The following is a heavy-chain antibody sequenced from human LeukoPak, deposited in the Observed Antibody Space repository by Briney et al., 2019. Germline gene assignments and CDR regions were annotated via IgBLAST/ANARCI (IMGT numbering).Heavy chain of an antibody. CDR3: ARDRQWLALYYFDY. D-gene: IGHD6-19*01. CDR2: ISAYNGNT. Sequence: ASVKVSCKASGYTFTGYYIHWVRQAPGQGLEWMGWISAYNGNTNYAQKLQGRVTMTTDTSTSTAYMELRSLRSDDTAVYYCARDRQWLALYYFDYWGQGTLVTVSS. CDR1: GYTFTGYY. V-gene: IGHV1-18*04. J-gene: IGHJ4*02.